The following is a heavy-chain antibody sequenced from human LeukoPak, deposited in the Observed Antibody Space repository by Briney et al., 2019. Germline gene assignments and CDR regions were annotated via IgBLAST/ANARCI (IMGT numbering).Heavy chain of an antibody. CDR1: GGSISSYY. CDR3: ATMRYSSSDWFDP. Sequence: ASETLSLTCTVSGGSISSYYWSWIRQPPGKGLEWIGYIYYSGSTNYNPSLKSRVTISVDTSKNQFSLKLSSVTAADTAVYYCATMRYSSSDWFDPWGQGTLVTVSS. D-gene: IGHD6-13*01. CDR2: IYYSGST. V-gene: IGHV4-59*01. J-gene: IGHJ5*02.